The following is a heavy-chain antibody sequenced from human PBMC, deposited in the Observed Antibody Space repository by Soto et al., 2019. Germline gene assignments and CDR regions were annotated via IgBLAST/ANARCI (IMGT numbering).Heavy chain of an antibody. V-gene: IGHV1-46*03. J-gene: IGHJ6*02. D-gene: IGHD3-22*01. CDR1: VYTFTSYY. CDR3: ARYYYDSSGPMDV. CDR2: INPSGGST. Sequence: GASVKVSCKASVYTFTSYYMHWVRQSPGQGLEWMGIINPSGGSTSYAQKFQGRVTMTRDTSTSTVYMELSSLRSEDTAVYYCARYYYDSSGPMDVWGQGTTVTVS.